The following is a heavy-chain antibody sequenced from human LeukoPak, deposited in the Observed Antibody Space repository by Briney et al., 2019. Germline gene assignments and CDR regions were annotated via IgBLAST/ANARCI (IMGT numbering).Heavy chain of an antibody. V-gene: IGHV3-23*01. Sequence: GGSLRLSCAASGLTFSSYGMNWVRQAPGTGLEWVSAISTTGSTTYYADSVRGRFTIFRDNSRNTLYLQMNSLRTEDTAIYYCAKNGDRGAYCSGGTCYPYYYYYMDVWGKGTTVTISS. D-gene: IGHD2-15*01. CDR2: ISTTGSTT. CDR1: GLTFSSYG. J-gene: IGHJ6*03. CDR3: AKNGDRGAYCSGGTCYPYYYYYMDV.